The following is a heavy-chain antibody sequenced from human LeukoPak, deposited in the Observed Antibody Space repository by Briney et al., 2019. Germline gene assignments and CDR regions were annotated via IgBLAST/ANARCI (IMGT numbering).Heavy chain of an antibody. CDR1: GFTVSSNY. D-gene: IGHD2-15*01. Sequence: PGGSLRLSCAASGFTVSSNYMSWVRQAPGKGLEWVSVIYSGGSTYYADSVKGRFTISRDNSKNTLYLQMNSLRAEDTAVYYCAKDRGDIVVVVAATPDAFDIWGQGTMVTVSS. J-gene: IGHJ3*02. CDR2: IYSGGST. V-gene: IGHV3-53*01. CDR3: AKDRGDIVVVVAATPDAFDI.